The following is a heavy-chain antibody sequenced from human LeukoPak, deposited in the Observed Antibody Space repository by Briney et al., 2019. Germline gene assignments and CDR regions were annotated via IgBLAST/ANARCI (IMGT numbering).Heavy chain of an antibody. J-gene: IGHJ4*02. CDR3: ARESGSGEFDC. CDR2: ISSSSSYI. CDR1: GFSLGDYW. Sequence: GGSLRLSCAASGFSLGDYWMTWVRQAPGKGLEWVSSISSSSSYIYYADSVKGRFTISRDNARNSLYLQMNSLRAEDTAVYYCARESGSGEFDCWGQGTLVTVSS. D-gene: IGHD6-19*01. V-gene: IGHV3-21*01.